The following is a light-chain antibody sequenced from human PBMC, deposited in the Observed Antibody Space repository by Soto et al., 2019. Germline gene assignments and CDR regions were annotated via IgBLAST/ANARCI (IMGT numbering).Light chain of an antibody. V-gene: IGLV1-44*01. CDR3: AAWDGSLNVVL. CDR2: STN. CDR1: SSNIGSNT. J-gene: IGLJ2*01. Sequence: QTVVSQSPSASGTPGQRVTISCSGSSSNIGSNTVNWYQQLPGSAPKLLMYSTNQRPSGVPDRFSGSKSGTSASLAISGLQSEDEADYYCAAWDGSLNVVLFGGGTKVTVL.